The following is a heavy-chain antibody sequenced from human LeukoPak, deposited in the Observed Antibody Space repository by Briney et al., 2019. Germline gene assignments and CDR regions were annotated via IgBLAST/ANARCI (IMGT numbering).Heavy chain of an antibody. D-gene: IGHD6-19*01. CDR2: IYYSGST. CDR3: AAGIAVAGNFDY. J-gene: IGHJ4*02. CDR1: GFTFTSYA. V-gene: IGHV4-59*01. Sequence: GSLRLSCAASGFTFTSYAMSWVRQAPGKGLEWIGYIYYSGSTNYNPSLKSRVTISVDTSKNQFSLKLSSVTAADTAVYYCAAGIAVAGNFDYWGQGTLVTVSS.